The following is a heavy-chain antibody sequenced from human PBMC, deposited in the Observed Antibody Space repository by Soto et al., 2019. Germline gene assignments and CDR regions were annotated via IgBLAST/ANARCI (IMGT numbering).Heavy chain of an antibody. CDR2: INHSGST. CDR3: ARTFYDYKHYYGMDV. CDR1: GGSFSGYY. D-gene: IGHD4-4*01. V-gene: IGHV4-34*01. J-gene: IGHJ6*02. Sequence: SETLSLTCAVYGGSFSGYYWSWIRQPPGKGLEWIGEINHSGSTNYNSSLKSRVTISVDTSKNQFSLKLSSVTAADTAVYYCARTFYDYKHYYGMDVWGQGTTVTVSS.